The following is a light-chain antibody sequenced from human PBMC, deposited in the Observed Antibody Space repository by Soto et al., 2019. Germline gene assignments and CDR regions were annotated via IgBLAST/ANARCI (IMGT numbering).Light chain of an antibody. J-gene: IGKJ1*01. CDR1: QSVSSNF. CDR3: QQYGSSPRT. Sequence: PGERATLSCSASQSVSSNFLAWYQQKPGQAPRLLIYGASNRATGIPDKFNGSGSGTDFTLTISRLEPEDFAMYYCQQYGSSPRTFGQGTKVDI. V-gene: IGKV3-20*01. CDR2: GAS.